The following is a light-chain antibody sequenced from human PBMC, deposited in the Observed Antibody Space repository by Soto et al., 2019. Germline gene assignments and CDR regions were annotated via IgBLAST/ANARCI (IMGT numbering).Light chain of an antibody. CDR2: DAS. CDR3: QDRSNWPWP. V-gene: IGKV3-11*01. Sequence: EIVLTQSPATLSLSPGERATLSCRASQSVSSYLAWYQQKPGQAPRLLIYDASNRATGIPARFSGSGSGTDFTLTISSLEPEDFAVYYCQDRSNWPWPFGQGTKVAIK. CDR1: QSVSSY. J-gene: IGKJ1*01.